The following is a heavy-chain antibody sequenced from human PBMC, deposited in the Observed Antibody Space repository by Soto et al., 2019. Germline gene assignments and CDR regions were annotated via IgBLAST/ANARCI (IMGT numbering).Heavy chain of an antibody. Sequence: QVQLVESGGGVVQPGRSLRLSCAASGFTFSSYGMHWVRQAPGKGLEWVAVIWYDGSNKYYADSVKGRFTISRDNSKNTLYLQMNSLRAEDTAVYYCARDRPPFYGVEGHWFDPWGQGTLVTVSS. CDR3: ARDRPPFYGVEGHWFDP. CDR1: GFTFSSYG. CDR2: IWYDGSNK. J-gene: IGHJ5*02. D-gene: IGHD4-17*01. V-gene: IGHV3-33*01.